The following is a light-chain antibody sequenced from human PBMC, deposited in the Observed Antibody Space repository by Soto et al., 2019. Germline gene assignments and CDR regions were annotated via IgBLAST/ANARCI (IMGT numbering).Light chain of an antibody. CDR3: QHYGSSPRT. V-gene: IGKV3-20*01. CDR1: QGVYNY. J-gene: IGKJ2*01. CDR2: DAS. Sequence: EIVLTQSPGTLSLSPGERATLSCRASQGVYNYLAWYQQKPGQAPRLLIYDASTRATGIPDRFSGSGSGTDFTLTINTLEPDDFAVYYCQHYGSSPRTFGQGDKLEIK.